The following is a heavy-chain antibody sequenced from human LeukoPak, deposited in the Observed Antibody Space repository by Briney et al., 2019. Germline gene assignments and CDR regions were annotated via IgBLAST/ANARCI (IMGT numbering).Heavy chain of an antibody. D-gene: IGHD6-19*01. CDR3: ARGRSGWYFDY. Sequence: HPGGSLRLSCAASGFTFSSYWMHWVRQAPGKGLVWVSRISSDGSSATYADSVKGRFTISRDNAKNTLYLQMNSLRAEDTAVYYCARGRSGWYFDYWGQGTLVTVSS. J-gene: IGHJ4*02. V-gene: IGHV3-74*01. CDR1: GFTFSSYW. CDR2: ISSDGSSA.